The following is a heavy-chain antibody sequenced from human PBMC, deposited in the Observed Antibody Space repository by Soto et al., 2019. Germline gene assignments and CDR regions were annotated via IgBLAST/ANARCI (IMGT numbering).Heavy chain of an antibody. J-gene: IGHJ3*02. Sequence: QVQLVESGGGVVQPGRSLRLSCAASGFTFSSYGMHWVRQAPGKGLEWVAVISYDGSNKYYADSVKGRFTISRDNSKNTLYLQMNSLRGEDTAVYYYAKDAERVLEWLPILYDAFDIWGQGTMVTVSS. V-gene: IGHV3-30*18. CDR2: ISYDGSNK. CDR3: AKDAERVLEWLPILYDAFDI. D-gene: IGHD3-3*01. CDR1: GFTFSSYG.